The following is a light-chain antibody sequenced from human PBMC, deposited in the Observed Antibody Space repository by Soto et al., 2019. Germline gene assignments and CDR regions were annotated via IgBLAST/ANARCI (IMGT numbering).Light chain of an antibody. V-gene: IGLV2-23*01. CDR3: CAYAGSSTGVV. CDR1: SSDVGSYYL. J-gene: IGLJ2*01. CDR2: EGS. Sequence: QSALTQPASVSGSPGQSITISCTGTSSDVGSYYLASWYQQHPGKAPKLMIYEGSKRPAGVSNRCSGSKAGNTASLTISGLQAEGEAAYYFCAYAGSSTGVVFGGVTTLTVL.